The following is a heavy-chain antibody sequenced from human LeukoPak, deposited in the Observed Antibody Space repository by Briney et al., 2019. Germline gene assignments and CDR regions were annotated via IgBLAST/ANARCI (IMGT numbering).Heavy chain of an antibody. CDR3: ARARDIVVVPAAIPVGFDY. J-gene: IGHJ4*02. CDR2: IIPIFGTA. V-gene: IGHV1-69*05. CDR1: GGTFSSYA. D-gene: IGHD2-2*02. Sequence: SVKVSCKASGGTFSSYAISWVRQAPGQGLEWMGGIIPIFGTANYAQKFQGRVTITTDESTSTAYMELSSLRSEDTAVYYCARARDIVVVPAAIPVGFDYWGQGTLVTVSS.